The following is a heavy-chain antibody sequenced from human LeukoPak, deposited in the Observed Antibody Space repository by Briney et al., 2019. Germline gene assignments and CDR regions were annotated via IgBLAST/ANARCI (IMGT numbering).Heavy chain of an antibody. CDR2: IYYSGST. Sequence: SETLSLTCTVSGGSISSYYWSWIRQPPGKGLEWIGYIYYSGSTNYNPSLKSRVTISVDTSKNQFSLKLSSVTAADTAVYYCARDQLGYYYDSSGYESYYYYMDVWGKGTTVTVSS. CDR1: GGSISSYY. V-gene: IGHV4-59*01. CDR3: ARDQLGYYYDSSGYESYYYYMDV. J-gene: IGHJ6*03. D-gene: IGHD3-22*01.